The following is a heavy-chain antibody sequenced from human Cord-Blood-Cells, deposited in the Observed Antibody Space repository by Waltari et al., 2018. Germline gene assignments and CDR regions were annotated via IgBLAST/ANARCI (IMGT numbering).Heavy chain of an antibody. V-gene: IGHV4-34*01. D-gene: IGHD6-13*01. Sequence: QVQLQQWGAGLLKPSETLSLTCAVYGGSFSGYYWSWIRQPPGKGLEWIGEINHSGNTNYNPSLKSRVTISVNTSKNQLSLKPSPVPASHTAVYYCARGRYSRLNAFDIWGQGTMVTVSS. CDR2: INHSGNT. CDR1: GGSFSGYY. J-gene: IGHJ3*02. CDR3: ARGRYSRLNAFDI.